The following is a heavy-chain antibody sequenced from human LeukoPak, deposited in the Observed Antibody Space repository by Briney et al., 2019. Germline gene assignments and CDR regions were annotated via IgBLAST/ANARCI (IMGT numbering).Heavy chain of an antibody. D-gene: IGHD3-10*01. CDR3: AKGRYGSGSYFAY. CDR2: IKHDGSED. V-gene: IGHV3-7*01. Sequence: GGSLRLSCATSGFTFSSYWMTWVRQAPGKGLEWVATIKHDGSEDYYLDSVKGRFTISRDNAKSSMWLQMNSLGAEDTAVYYCAKGRYGSGSYFAYWGQGTLVTVSS. J-gene: IGHJ4*02. CDR1: GFTFSSYW.